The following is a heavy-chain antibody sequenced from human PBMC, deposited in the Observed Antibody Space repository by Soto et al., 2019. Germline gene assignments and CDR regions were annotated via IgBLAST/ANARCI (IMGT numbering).Heavy chain of an antibody. Sequence: EVQLLESGGGMVEPRGSLKLSCAASGFSFGTYVMNWVRQAPGKGLEWVSGISGSGGRVYSADSVKGRFTISRDIAKSTLYLQMNSLSADDTAVYYCARGRGSFYLDFWGQGTLVTVS. D-gene: IGHD1-26*01. CDR2: ISGSGGRV. V-gene: IGHV3-23*01. J-gene: IGHJ4*02. CDR1: GFSFGTYV. CDR3: ARGRGSFYLDF.